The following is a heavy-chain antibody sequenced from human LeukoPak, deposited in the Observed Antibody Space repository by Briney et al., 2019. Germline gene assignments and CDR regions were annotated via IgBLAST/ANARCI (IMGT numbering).Heavy chain of an antibody. CDR1: GGSISTYY. D-gene: IGHD3-22*01. V-gene: IGHV4-59*08. CDR2: VYSSGST. J-gene: IGHJ4*02. Sequence: SETLSLTCTVSGGSISTYYWNWIRQPPGKGLEWIGYVYSSGSTNYNPSLKSRVTLSVDTSKNQFSLSLSSVTAADTAVYYCARRKRLSDSDYCFDYWGQGTLVTVSS. CDR3: ARRKRLSDSDYCFDY.